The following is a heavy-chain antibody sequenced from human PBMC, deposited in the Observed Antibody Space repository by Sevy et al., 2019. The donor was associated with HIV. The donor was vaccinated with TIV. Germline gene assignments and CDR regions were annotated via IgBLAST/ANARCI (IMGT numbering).Heavy chain of an antibody. CDR3: ARAQQVTMLVVIGGLYFDF. J-gene: IGHJ4*02. CDR1: GFTFSSYW. D-gene: IGHD3-22*01. CDR2: IKQDMSER. Sequence: WGSLRLSCAASGFTFSSYWMTWVRQAPGKGLEWVANIKQDMSERYYADSVKGRFTISRDNARNSLYLQMESLRDEDTAVYYCARAQQVTMLVVIGGLYFDFWGQGTLVTVSS. V-gene: IGHV3-7*01.